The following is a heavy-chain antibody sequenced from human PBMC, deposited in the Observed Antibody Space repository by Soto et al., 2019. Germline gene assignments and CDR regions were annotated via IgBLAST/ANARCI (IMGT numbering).Heavy chain of an antibody. V-gene: IGHV4-31*03. CDR1: GGSISSGGYY. Sequence: QVQLQESGPGLVKPSQTLSLTCTVSGGSISSGGYYWSWIRQHPGKGLEWIGYIYYSGSTYYNPSLKRRVTVSVDTSKNQFSLKLSSVTAADTAVYYCARGGLPAPLDYRGQGTLVTVSS. CDR3: ARGGLPAPLDY. J-gene: IGHJ4*02. CDR2: IYYSGST. D-gene: IGHD6-13*01.